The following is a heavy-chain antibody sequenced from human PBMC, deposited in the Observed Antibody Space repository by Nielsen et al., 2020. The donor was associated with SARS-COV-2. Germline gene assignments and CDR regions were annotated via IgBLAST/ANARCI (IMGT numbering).Heavy chain of an antibody. CDR3: TTDPAPRGFGY. Sequence: GESLKISCVVSGFTFSNAWMSWVRQAPGKGLEWVGRIKSRPDGGTTDFAAPVKDRFTISRDDSKNTLYLQMNSLKTEDTAFYSSTTDPAPRGFGYWGQGTLVTVSS. CDR2: IKSRPDGGTT. D-gene: IGHD3-10*01. J-gene: IGHJ4*02. CDR1: GFTFSNAW. V-gene: IGHV3-15*01.